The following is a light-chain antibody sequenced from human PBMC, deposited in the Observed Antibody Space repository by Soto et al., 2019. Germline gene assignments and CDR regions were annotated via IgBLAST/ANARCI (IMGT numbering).Light chain of an antibody. V-gene: IGKV3-15*01. CDR3: QEYDTGVT. Sequence: EIVMTQSPVTLSVSPGERATLSCRASQSISINLAWYQQKPGQAPRLLIYGASTRATGIPARFSGSGSGTEFNLTISSLQTEDFAVYYCQEYDTGVTFGQGPKVEIK. J-gene: IGKJ1*01. CDR2: GAS. CDR1: QSISIN.